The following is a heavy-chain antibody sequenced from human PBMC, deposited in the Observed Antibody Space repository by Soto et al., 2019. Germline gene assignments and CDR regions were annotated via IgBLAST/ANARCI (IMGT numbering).Heavy chain of an antibody. CDR2: IYYSGST. D-gene: IGHD5-18*01. V-gene: IGHV4-31*01. CDR3: ARSVTDVDTAMVTAVFFDY. J-gene: IGHJ4*02. CDR1: GGSLSSGGYY. Sequence: PSETLSLTCTVSGGSLSSGGYYWSWIRQHPGKGLEWIGYIYYSGSTYYNPSLKSQVTISVDTSKNQFSLKLSSVTAADTAVYYCARSVTDVDTAMVTAVFFDYWGQGTLVTVSS.